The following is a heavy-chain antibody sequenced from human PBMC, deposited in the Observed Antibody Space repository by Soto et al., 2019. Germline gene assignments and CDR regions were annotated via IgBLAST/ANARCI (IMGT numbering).Heavy chain of an antibody. V-gene: IGHV4-34*01. Sequence: QVQLQQWGAGLLKPSETLSLICAVAGDSLNDHYWSWIRQSPGKGLEWIGDINQYGTTNYNRSLKSRVTISADTSKNQFFLRLTSVTAADTAVYYCARGAHISGVTRCFDPWGQGTLVTVSS. CDR2: INQYGTT. J-gene: IGHJ5*02. CDR1: GDSLNDHY. D-gene: IGHD1-20*01. CDR3: ARGAHISGVTRCFDP.